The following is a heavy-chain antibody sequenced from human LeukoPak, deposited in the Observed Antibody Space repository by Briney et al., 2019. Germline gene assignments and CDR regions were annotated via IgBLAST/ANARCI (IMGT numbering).Heavy chain of an antibody. Sequence: KPSETLSLTCTVSGGSINNYYWSWIRQPAGKGLEWIGRIHTSGSTNYNPSLKSRVTMSVDTSKNQFSLKLSSVTAADTAVYYCARDHGSGWTWAYDYWGQGTLVTVSS. CDR3: ARDHGSGWTWAYDY. D-gene: IGHD6-19*01. CDR2: IHTSGST. V-gene: IGHV4-4*07. J-gene: IGHJ4*02. CDR1: GGSINNYY.